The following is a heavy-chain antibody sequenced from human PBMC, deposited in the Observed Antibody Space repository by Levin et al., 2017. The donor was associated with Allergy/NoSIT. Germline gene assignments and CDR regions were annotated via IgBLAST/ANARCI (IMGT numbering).Heavy chain of an antibody. CDR2: ISSDGTNE. Sequence: GGSLRLSCEASGFTFGQYGMHWVRQAPGKGLDWVAVISSDGTNEAYADSVKGRFTISRDNSKNTLYLQMNSLRAEETAVFYCAKDASAFGDYVFDYWGQGTLVTVSS. V-gene: IGHV3-30*18. J-gene: IGHJ4*02. D-gene: IGHD4-17*01. CDR1: GFTFGQYG. CDR3: AKDASAFGDYVFDY.